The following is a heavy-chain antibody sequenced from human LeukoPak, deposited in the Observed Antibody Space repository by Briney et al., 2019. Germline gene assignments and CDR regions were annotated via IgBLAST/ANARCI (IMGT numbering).Heavy chain of an antibody. Sequence: PGGSLRLSCAASGFTVSSNYMSWVRQAPGKGLEWVSVIYSGGSTYYADSVKGRFTISRDNSKNTLYLQMNSLRAEDTAVYYCARNRGIVVVPAAPDAFDIWGQGTMVTVSS. CDR2: IYSGGST. CDR1: GFTVSSNY. V-gene: IGHV3-66*01. CDR3: ARNRGIVVVPAAPDAFDI. D-gene: IGHD2-2*01. J-gene: IGHJ3*02.